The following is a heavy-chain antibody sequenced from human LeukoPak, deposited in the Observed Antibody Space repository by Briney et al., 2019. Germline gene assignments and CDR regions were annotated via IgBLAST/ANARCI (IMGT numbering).Heavy chain of an antibody. D-gene: IGHD5-18*01. V-gene: IGHV1-69*13. CDR1: GGTFSSYA. J-gene: IGHJ4*02. CDR3: ARSTVDTAMVSPRSFDY. CDR2: IIPIFGTA. Sequence: SVKVSCKASGGTFSSYAISWVRQAPGQGLEWMGGIIPIFGTANYAQKFQGRVTITADESTSTAYMELSSLRSEDTAVHYCARSTVDTAMVSPRSFDYWGQGTLVTVSS.